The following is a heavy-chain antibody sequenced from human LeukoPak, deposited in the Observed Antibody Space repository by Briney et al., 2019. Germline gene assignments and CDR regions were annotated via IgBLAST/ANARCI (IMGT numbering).Heavy chain of an antibody. CDR1: GGSISSSSYY. V-gene: IGHV4-39*01. CDR2: IYYSGST. D-gene: IGHD6-19*01. J-gene: IGHJ4*02. CDR3: ARTNRIAVAGTDY. Sequence: SETLSLTCTVSGGSISSSSYYWGWIRQPPGKGLEWIGSIYYSGSTYYNPSLKSRVTISVDMSKNQFSLKLSSVSATDTAVYYCARTNRIAVAGTDYWGQGTLVTVSS.